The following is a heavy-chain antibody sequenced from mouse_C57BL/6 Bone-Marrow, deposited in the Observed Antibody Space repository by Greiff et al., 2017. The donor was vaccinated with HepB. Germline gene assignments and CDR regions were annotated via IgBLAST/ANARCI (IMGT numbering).Heavy chain of an antibody. CDR1: GYSITSGYY. J-gene: IGHJ4*01. V-gene: IGHV3-6*01. CDR3: ARWVTTAVGGAMDY. D-gene: IGHD1-1*01. Sequence: EVKLQESGPGLVKPSQSLSLTCSVTGYSITSGYYWNWIRQFPGNKLEWMGYISYDGSNNYNPSLKNRITVTRDTSKNQMFLKLNSVTTEDTATYYCARWVTTAVGGAMDYWGQGTSVTVSS. CDR2: ISYDGSN.